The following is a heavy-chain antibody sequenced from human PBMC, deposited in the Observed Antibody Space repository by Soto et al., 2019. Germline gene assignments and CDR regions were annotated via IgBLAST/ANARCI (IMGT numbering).Heavy chain of an antibody. D-gene: IGHD2-15*01. CDR2: ISGSGGST. CDR3: AKGGGGYCSGGSCLQFDY. CDR1: GFTFSSYA. V-gene: IGHV3-23*01. Sequence: EVQLLESGGGLVQPGGSLRLSCAASGFTFSSYAMSWVRQAPGKGLEWVSAISGSGGSTYYADSVKGRFTISRDNSKNTLYLQMNSLRAEDTAVYYCAKGGGGYCSGGSCLQFDYWGQGTLVTVSS. J-gene: IGHJ4*02.